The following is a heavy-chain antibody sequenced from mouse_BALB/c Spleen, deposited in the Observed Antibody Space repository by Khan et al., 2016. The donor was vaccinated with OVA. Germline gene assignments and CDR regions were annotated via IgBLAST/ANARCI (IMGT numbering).Heavy chain of an antibody. CDR2: ISYSGST. CDR3: ARTARIKY. J-gene: IGHJ2*01. D-gene: IGHD1-2*01. Sequence: VQLKESGPGLVKPSQSLSLTCTVTGYSITSGYGWNWIRQFPGNKLEWMGYISYSGSTNYNPSLKSRISITRDTSKNQFFLQLNSVTTVDRATYYCARTARIKYWGQGTTLTVSS. CDR1: GYSITSGYG. V-gene: IGHV3-2*02.